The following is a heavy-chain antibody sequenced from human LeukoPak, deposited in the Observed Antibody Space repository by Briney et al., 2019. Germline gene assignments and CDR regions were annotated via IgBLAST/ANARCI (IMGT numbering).Heavy chain of an antibody. V-gene: IGHV4-34*01. Sequence: SETLSLTCAVYGGSFSGYYWSWIRQPPGKGLEWIGEINHSGSTNYNPFLKSRVTISVDTSKNQFSLKLSPVTAADTAVYYCARATPELRYFDWLLYYFDYWGQGTLVTVSS. CDR1: GGSFSGYY. CDR3: ARATPELRYFDWLLYYFDY. CDR2: INHSGST. J-gene: IGHJ4*02. D-gene: IGHD3-9*01.